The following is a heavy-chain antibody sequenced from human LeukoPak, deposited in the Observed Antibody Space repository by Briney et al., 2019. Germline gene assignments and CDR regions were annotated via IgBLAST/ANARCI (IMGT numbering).Heavy chain of an antibody. Sequence: GESLKISCKGSGYSFTSYWIGWLRQMPGKGLEWMGIIYPGDSDTRYSPSFQGQVTISADKSISTAYLQWSSLKASDTAMYYCATGTTVTTTRRYGMDVWGQGTTVTVSS. CDR2: IYPGDSDT. CDR1: GYSFTSYW. CDR3: ATGTTVTTTRRYGMDV. J-gene: IGHJ6*02. D-gene: IGHD4-17*01. V-gene: IGHV5-51*01.